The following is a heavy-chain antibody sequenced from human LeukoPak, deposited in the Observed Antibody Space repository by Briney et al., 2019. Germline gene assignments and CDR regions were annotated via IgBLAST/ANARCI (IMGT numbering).Heavy chain of an antibody. V-gene: IGHV3-23*01. CDR1: GFTFRSYA. CDR2: ISGSGGST. Sequence: GGSLRLSCAASGFTFRSYAMSWVRQAPGKGLEWVSDISGSGGSTYYADSVKGRFTISRDNSKNTLYLQMNSLRAEDTAVYYCAKVILTHPSRRGVFDYWGQGTLVTVSS. CDR3: AKVILTHPSRRGVFDY. J-gene: IGHJ4*02. D-gene: IGHD2-8*01.